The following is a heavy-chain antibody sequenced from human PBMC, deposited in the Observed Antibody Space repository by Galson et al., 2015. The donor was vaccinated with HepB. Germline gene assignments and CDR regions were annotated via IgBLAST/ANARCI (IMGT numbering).Heavy chain of an antibody. Sequence: QSGAEVKKPGESLNISCKGSGYSFATYWIGWVRQMPGKGLEWMGIIYPDDSETRYSPSFQGQVTISADKSTSTAYLHWSSLKASDTAIYYCTRLHLERATIGPFDYWGQGTLVTVSS. CDR3: TRLHLERATIGPFDY. CDR2: IYPDDSET. J-gene: IGHJ4*02. D-gene: IGHD5-24*01. V-gene: IGHV5-51*01. CDR1: GYSFATYW.